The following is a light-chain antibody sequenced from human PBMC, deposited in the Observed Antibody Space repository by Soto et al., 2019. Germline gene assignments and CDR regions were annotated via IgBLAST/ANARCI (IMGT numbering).Light chain of an antibody. CDR3: QQYNNWPPT. CDR1: QSVSNN. Sequence: EIVMTQSPATLSVSPGERATLSCRASQSVSNNLAWYQQKPGQAPRLLIYGASTRTTGIPARFSGSGSGTEFTLTISSLQSEEFAVYYCQQYNNWPPTFGQGTKVEIK. V-gene: IGKV3-15*01. CDR2: GAS. J-gene: IGKJ1*01.